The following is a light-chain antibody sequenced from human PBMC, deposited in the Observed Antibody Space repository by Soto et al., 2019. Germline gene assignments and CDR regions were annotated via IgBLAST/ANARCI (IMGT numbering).Light chain of an antibody. V-gene: IGLV3-21*02. CDR2: DDR. CDR3: QVWDSSSELWV. Sequence: SYELTQPPSVSVAPGQTARITCGGNNIGSKSVHWYQQKPGQAPVLVVYDDRDRPSGIPERFSGSNSGNTATLTISRVEAGDEADYYCQVWDSSSELWVFGGGTKLTVL. J-gene: IGLJ3*02. CDR1: NIGSKS.